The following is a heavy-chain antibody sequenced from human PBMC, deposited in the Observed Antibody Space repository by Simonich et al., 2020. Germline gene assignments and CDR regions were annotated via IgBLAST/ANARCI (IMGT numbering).Heavy chain of an antibody. J-gene: IGHJ2*01. D-gene: IGHD6-6*01. Sequence: EVQLVESGGGLVQPGGSLRLSCAASGFTFSSYWMSWVGQAPGRGREWWANRKQVGSEKYYGDSVKGRFTISRDNAKNSLYLQMNSLRAEDTAVYYCAREYSSSSDPYWYFDLWGRGTLVTVSS. CDR2: RKQVGSEK. CDR1: GFTFSSYW. V-gene: IGHV3-7*01. CDR3: AREYSSSSDPYWYFDL.